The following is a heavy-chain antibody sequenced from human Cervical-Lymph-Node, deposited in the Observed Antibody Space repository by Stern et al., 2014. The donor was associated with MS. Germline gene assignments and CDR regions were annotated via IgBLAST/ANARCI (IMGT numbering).Heavy chain of an antibody. V-gene: IGHV3-30*18. J-gene: IGHJ4*02. CDR2: MSNDGSNK. D-gene: IGHD5-18*01. Sequence: VQLVESGGGVVQPGRSLRLSCAASGFTFSTYGMHWVRQAPGKGLECVAVMSNDGSNKFYADSVKGRFTISRDNSKNTLYLQMNSLRPEDTAVYYCAKEGYIAFDYWGQGTLVTVSS. CDR1: GFTFSTYG. CDR3: AKEGYIAFDY.